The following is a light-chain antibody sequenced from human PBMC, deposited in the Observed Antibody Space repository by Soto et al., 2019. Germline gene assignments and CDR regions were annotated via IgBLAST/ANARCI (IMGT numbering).Light chain of an antibody. V-gene: IGLV2-14*03. CDR1: SSDVGGYIY. Sequence: QSALTQPASVSGSPGQSITISCTGTSSDVGGYIYVSWYQQHPGQAPKLMIYDVSNRPSGVSNRFSASKSGNTASLTISGLQPEDEADYYCASYTSSRTQIFGGGTQLTVL. CDR3: ASYTSSRTQI. CDR2: DVS. J-gene: IGLJ7*01.